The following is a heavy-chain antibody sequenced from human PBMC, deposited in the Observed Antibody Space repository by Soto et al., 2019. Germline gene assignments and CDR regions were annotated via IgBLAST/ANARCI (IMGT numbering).Heavy chain of an antibody. Sequence: QVQLQQWGAGLLKPSETLSLTCAVYGGSFSGYYWRWIRQPPGKGLEWIGEINHSGSTNYNPSLKSRVTIAVDTSKNQFSLKLSSVTAADTAVYYCARGSHLAITMVRGVREARFDYWGQGTLVTVSS. CDR2: INHSGST. CDR1: GGSFSGYY. D-gene: IGHD3-10*01. V-gene: IGHV4-34*01. J-gene: IGHJ4*02. CDR3: ARGSHLAITMVRGVREARFDY.